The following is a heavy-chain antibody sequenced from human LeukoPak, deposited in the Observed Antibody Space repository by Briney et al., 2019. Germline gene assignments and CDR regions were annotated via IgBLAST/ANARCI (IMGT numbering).Heavy chain of an antibody. CDR3: AREATLGVTPSTYYFDY. V-gene: IGHV4-59*12. CDR1: GGSISSYY. CDR2: IYYSGST. D-gene: IGHD4-23*01. Sequence: PSETLSLTCTVSGGSISSYYWSWIRQPPGKGLEWIGYIYYSGSTYYNPSLKSRVTISVDTSKNQFSLKLSSVTAADTAVYYCAREATLGVTPSTYYFDYWGQGTLVTVSS. J-gene: IGHJ4*02.